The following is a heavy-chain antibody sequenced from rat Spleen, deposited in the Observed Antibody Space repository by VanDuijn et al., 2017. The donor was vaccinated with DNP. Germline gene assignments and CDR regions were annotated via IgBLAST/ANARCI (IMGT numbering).Heavy chain of an antibody. CDR3: ARCNSGFSAVDA. Sequence: EVQLVESGGGLVQPGRSLKLSCAASGFSFSDYNMAWVRQAPKKGLEWVTYISYDGGSANYGESVKGRFTISRDNGKSTLYQEKNSLRSEDMATYYCARCNSGFSAVDAWGQGTSVTVSS. V-gene: IGHV5-22*01. D-gene: IGHD4-4*01. J-gene: IGHJ4*01. CDR1: GFSFSDYN. CDR2: ISYDGGSA.